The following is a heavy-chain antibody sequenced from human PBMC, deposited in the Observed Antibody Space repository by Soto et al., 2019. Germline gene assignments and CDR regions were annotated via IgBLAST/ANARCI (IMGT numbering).Heavy chain of an antibody. CDR3: VKVSSFASGHGNFYAMDV. CDR1: GFTFEDFA. Sequence: PVGSLRLSCEASGFTFEDFAMHWVRLAPGKGLEWVSSIGWDPSKIAYADSVRGRFSISRDNAKNSLFLDMKNLRREDTALYYCVKVSSFASGHGNFYAMDVWGQGTTVTVSS. J-gene: IGHJ6*02. V-gene: IGHV3-9*01. CDR2: IGWDPSKI. D-gene: IGHD6-6*01.